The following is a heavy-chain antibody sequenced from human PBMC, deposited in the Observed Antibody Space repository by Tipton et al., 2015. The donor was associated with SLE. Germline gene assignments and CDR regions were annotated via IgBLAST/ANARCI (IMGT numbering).Heavy chain of an antibody. CDR3: ARGDCSSTSRLDY. Sequence: TLSLTCTVSGGSISSYYWSWIRQPPGKGLEWLGYIYYSGSTNYNPPLKSRVTISVDTSKNQFSLKLSSVTAADTAVYYCARGDCSSTSRLDYWGQGTLVTVSS. D-gene: IGHD2-2*01. J-gene: IGHJ4*02. CDR1: GGSISSYY. CDR2: IYYSGST. V-gene: IGHV4-59*01.